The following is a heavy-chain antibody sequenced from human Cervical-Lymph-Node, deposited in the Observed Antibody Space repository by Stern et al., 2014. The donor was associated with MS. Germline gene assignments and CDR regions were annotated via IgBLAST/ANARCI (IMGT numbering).Heavy chain of an antibody. J-gene: IGHJ4*02. Sequence: QMQLVQSGAEIRKPGASVKISCEASGYTFTTYYIHWVRQAPGQGLEWVALFNPSGGKSTYAQRFQGRVTVTGDTSTSTVFLELTGLTSEDTAVYYCARVLSLATSDSWGQGTLVIVSS. CDR3: ARVLSLATSDS. D-gene: IGHD1-1*01. V-gene: IGHV1-46*01. CDR2: FNPSGGKS. CDR1: GYTFTTYY.